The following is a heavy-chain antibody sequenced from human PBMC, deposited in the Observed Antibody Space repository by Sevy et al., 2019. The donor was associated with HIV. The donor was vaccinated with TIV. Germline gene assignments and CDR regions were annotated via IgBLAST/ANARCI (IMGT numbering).Heavy chain of an antibody. Sequence: GSLRLSCAASGFTFSSYAMHWVRQAPGKGLEWVAVISYDGSNKYYADSVKGRFTISRDNSKNTLYLQMNSLRGEDTAVYYCAKDPDDTYDYGEHSDYWGQGTLVTVSS. J-gene: IGHJ4*02. CDR2: ISYDGSNK. CDR1: GFTFSSYA. V-gene: IGHV3-30-3*02. CDR3: AKDPDDTYDYGEHSDY. D-gene: IGHD4-17*01.